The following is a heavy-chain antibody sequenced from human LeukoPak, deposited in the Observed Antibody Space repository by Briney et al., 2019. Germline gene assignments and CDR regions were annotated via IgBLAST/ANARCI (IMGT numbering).Heavy chain of an antibody. J-gene: IGHJ5*02. CDR3: ARDSDRGSITPKTTRGWFDP. Sequence: SETLSLTCTVSGGSISSGGYYWSWIRQPPGKGLEWIGYIYHSGSTYYNPSLKSRVTISVDTSKNQFSLKLNSVTVADTAFYYCARDSDRGSITPKTTRGWFDPWGQGTLVTASS. CDR1: GGSISSGGYY. V-gene: IGHV4-30-2*01. CDR2: IYHSGST. D-gene: IGHD3-16*01.